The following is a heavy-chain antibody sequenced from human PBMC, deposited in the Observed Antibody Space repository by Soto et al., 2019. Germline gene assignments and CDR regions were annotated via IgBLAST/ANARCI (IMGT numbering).Heavy chain of an antibody. J-gene: IGHJ6*02. CDR2: MNPNSGNT. CDR3: AREKGVYCSSISCYPAGGHYYYGMDV. Sequence: ASVKVSCKASGYTFTSYDINWVRQATGQGLEWMGWMNPNSGNTGYAQKFQGRVTMTRNTSISTAYMELSSLRSEDTAVYYCAREKGVYCSSISCYPAGGHYYYGMDVWGQGTTVTVSS. V-gene: IGHV1-8*01. CDR1: GYTFTSYD. D-gene: IGHD2-2*01.